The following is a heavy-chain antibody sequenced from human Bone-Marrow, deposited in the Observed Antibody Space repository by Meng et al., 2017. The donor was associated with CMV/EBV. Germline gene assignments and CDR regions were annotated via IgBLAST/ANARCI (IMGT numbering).Heavy chain of an antibody. CDR1: GFTFTSSA. D-gene: IGHD1-1*01. CDR3: ARGKGKLERHYYYGMDV. V-gene: IGHV1-58*01. J-gene: IGHJ6*02. Sequence: SVKVSCKASGFTFTSSAVQWVRQARGQRLEWIGWIVVGSGNTNYAQKFQGRVTITADKSTSTAYMELSSLRSEDTAVYYCARGKGKLERHYYYGMDVWGQGTTVTVSS. CDR2: IVVGSGNT.